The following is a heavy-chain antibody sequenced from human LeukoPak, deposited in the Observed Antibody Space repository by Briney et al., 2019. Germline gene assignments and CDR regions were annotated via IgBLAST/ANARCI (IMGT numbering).Heavy chain of an antibody. CDR2: INHSGST. Sequence: SETLSLTCAVHGGSFSGYYWSWIRQPPGKGLEWIGEINHSGSTNYNPSLKSRVTISVDTSKNQFSLTLTSVTAADTAVYYCARDLDTTVTMKGMDVWGTGTTVIVSS. D-gene: IGHD4-17*01. V-gene: IGHV4-34*01. CDR1: GGSFSGYY. CDR3: ARDLDTTVTMKGMDV. J-gene: IGHJ6*04.